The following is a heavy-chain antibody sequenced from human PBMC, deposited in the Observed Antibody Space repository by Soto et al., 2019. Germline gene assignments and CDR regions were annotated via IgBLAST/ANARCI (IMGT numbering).Heavy chain of an antibody. J-gene: IGHJ4*02. Sequence: PSETLSLTCTVSGGSISSYYWSWIRQPPGKGLEWIGYIYYSGSTNYNPSLKSRVTISVDTSKNQFSLKLSSVTAADTAVYYCARVGGSYYNYFDYWGQGTLVTVS. CDR3: ARVGGSYYNYFDY. D-gene: IGHD1-26*01. V-gene: IGHV4-59*01. CDR1: GGSISSYY. CDR2: IYYSGST.